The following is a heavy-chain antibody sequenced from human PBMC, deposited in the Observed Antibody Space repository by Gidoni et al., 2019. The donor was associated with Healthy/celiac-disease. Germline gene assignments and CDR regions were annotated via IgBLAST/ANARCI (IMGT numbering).Heavy chain of an antibody. D-gene: IGHD3-3*01. CDR2: IKSKTDGGTT. Sequence: EVQLVESGGGLVKPGGSLRLSCAASGFPFRHAWMSWVRQAPGKGLEWGGRIKSKTDGGTTDYAAPVKGRFTISRDDSKNTLYLQMNSLKTEDTAVYYCTTDPIPIFGVVIPFDYWGQGTLVTVSS. CDR1: GFPFRHAW. CDR3: TTDPIPIFGVVIPFDY. J-gene: IGHJ4*02. V-gene: IGHV3-15*01.